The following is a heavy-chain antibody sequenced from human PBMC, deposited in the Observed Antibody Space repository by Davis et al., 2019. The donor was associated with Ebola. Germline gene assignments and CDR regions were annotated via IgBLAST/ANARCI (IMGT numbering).Heavy chain of an antibody. CDR3: ARDEFDY. J-gene: IGHJ4*02. CDR2: INTGNGNT. V-gene: IGHV1-3*04. Sequence: ASVKVSCKASGFILTNYAIHWVRQAPGQRLEWMGWINTGNGNTEYSQKFQGRVTITRDTSASTAYMELSSLRSEDTAVYFCARDEFDYWGQGTLVTVSS. CDR1: GFILTNYA.